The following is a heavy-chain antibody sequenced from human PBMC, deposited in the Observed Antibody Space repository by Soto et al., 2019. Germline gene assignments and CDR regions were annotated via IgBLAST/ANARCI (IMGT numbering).Heavy chain of an antibody. CDR1: GGSISSSSYY. D-gene: IGHD5-18*01. Sequence: PSETLSLTCTVSGGSISSSSYYWGSIRQPPXKGLEWIGSIYYSGSTYYNPSLKSRVTISVDTSKNQFSLKLSSVTAADTAVYYCARLPDVDTAMVTFLDVWGQGTTVTVSS. CDR2: IYYSGST. CDR3: ARLPDVDTAMVTFLDV. J-gene: IGHJ6*02. V-gene: IGHV4-39*01.